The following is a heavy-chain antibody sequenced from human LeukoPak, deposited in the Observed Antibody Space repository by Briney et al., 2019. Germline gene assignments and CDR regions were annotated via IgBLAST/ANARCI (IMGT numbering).Heavy chain of an antibody. D-gene: IGHD4-17*01. J-gene: IGHJ4*02. CDR1: GLTVSSND. CDR2: LHTGGST. V-gene: IGHV3-66*01. CDR3: ARSYGDATFDY. Sequence: GGSLRLSCAASGLTVSSNDMTWVRQAPGKGLEWVSALHTGGSTYYADSVKGRFTVSRDNSRNTLYLQLNSLRAEDTAVYYCARSYGDATFDYWGQGTLVTVSS.